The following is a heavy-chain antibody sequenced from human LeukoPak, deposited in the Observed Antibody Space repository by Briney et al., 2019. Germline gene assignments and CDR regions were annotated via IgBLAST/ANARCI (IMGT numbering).Heavy chain of an antibody. CDR2: INPSGGST. J-gene: IGHJ4*02. CDR1: GYTFTGYY. CDR3: ARGSRPVYNLLTGKRYFDY. D-gene: IGHD3-9*01. Sequence: RASVKVSCKASGYTFTGYYMHWVRQAPGQGLERMGIINPSGGSTTYAQKFRGRLTMTRDMSTSTVYMELSSLRSEDTAVYYCARGSRPVYNLLTGKRYFDYWGQGTLLTVSS. V-gene: IGHV1-46*01.